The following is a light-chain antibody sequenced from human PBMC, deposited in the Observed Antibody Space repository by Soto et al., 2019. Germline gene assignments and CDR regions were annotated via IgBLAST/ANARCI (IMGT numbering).Light chain of an antibody. Sequence: DIQMTQSPSSVSASVGDRVTITCRASQGISSWLAWYQQKPGKAPKLLISDAASLQSGVPSRFSGDRSGTEFTLTINRLQAEDVATYFCQQFRNSWTFGQGTKVDIK. V-gene: IGKV1-12*01. CDR3: QQFRNSWT. J-gene: IGKJ1*01. CDR1: QGISSW. CDR2: DAA.